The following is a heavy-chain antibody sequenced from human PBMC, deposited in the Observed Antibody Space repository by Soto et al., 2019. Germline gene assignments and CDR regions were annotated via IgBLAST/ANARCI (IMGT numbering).Heavy chain of an antibody. Sequence: QRLEWMGIINPSGGSTSYAQKFQGRVTMTRDTSTSTVYMELSSLRSEDTAVYYCASFLQAKDSIHYLCKVSAFLVNRSSDL. CDR3: ASFLQAKDSIHYLCKVSAFLVNRSSDL. CDR2: INPSGGST. J-gene: IGHJ2*01. D-gene: IGHD2-21*01. V-gene: IGHV1-46*03.